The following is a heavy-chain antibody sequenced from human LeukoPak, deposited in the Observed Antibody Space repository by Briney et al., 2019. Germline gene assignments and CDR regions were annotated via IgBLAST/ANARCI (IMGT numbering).Heavy chain of an antibody. CDR3: ARDPSYCGGGSCYFLGEY. D-gene: IGHD2-15*01. CDR2: ISSSGTTK. J-gene: IGHJ4*02. Sequence: PGGSLRLSCAASGFTFSSSEMNWVRQAPGKGLEWVSYISSSGTTKYYADSVKGRFTISRDNAKNSLYLQMNSLRAEDTAVYYCARDPSYCGGGSCYFLGEYWGPGTLVSVSS. V-gene: IGHV3-48*03. CDR1: GFTFSSSE.